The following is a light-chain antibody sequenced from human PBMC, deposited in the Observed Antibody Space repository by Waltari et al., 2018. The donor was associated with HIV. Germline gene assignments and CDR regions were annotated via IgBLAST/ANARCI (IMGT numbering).Light chain of an antibody. CDR3: QVWHSGSDCVI. J-gene: IGLJ2*01. CDR2: YDD. V-gene: IGLV3-21*04. Sequence: YVLTQSPSVSAAPGEPARITCEGDNIGSQKVHWYQQKPGQAPVFVIYYDDNRASGIPERFSGSNSGNTATLTINRVEAGDEADYFCQVWHSGSDCVIFGGGTKLTVL. CDR1: NIGSQK.